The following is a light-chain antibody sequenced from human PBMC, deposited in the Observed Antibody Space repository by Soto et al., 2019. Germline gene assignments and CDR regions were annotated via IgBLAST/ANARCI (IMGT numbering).Light chain of an antibody. J-gene: IGLJ1*01. V-gene: IGLV2-14*01. Sequence: QSVLPQPASVSRPLGQSITISCTGSGSDIGGYTTVAWYQQHPGKVPKLVIYEVSYRPSGVSTRFSGSRSGNTASLTISGLQPEDEADYYCSSFTSRSTFNYVFGTGTKVTVL. CDR3: SSFTSRSTFNYV. CDR2: EVS. CDR1: GSDIGGYTT.